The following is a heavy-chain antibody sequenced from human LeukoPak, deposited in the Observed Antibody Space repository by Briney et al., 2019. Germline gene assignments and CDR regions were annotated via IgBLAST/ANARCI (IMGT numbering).Heavy chain of an antibody. CDR3: TISSSPIHWYFDL. V-gene: IGHV3-49*04. CDR1: GFTFRDYA. J-gene: IGHJ2*01. CDR2: IRSKAYGGTT. Sequence: HAGGSLRLSCTASGFTFRDYAMSWVRQAPGKGLEWVGFIRSKAYGGTTEYAASVKGRFTISRDDSKSIAYLQMNSLKTEDTAVYYCTISSSPIHWYFDLWGRGTLVTVSS. D-gene: IGHD6-6*01.